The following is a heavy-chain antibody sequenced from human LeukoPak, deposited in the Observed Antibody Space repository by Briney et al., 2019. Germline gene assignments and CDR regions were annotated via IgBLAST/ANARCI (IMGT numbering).Heavy chain of an antibody. CDR1: GGSISSGSYY. J-gene: IGHJ4*02. CDR2: IYYSGNT. Sequence: SETLSLTCTVSGGSISSGSYYWSWIRQPPGKGLEWIGYIYYSGNTYYNPSLKSRITISIDTSKNHFSLKLSSVTAADTAVYYCARAIYGDYVDSWGQGTLVTVSS. D-gene: IGHD4-17*01. V-gene: IGHV4-30-4*07. CDR3: ARAIYGDYVDS.